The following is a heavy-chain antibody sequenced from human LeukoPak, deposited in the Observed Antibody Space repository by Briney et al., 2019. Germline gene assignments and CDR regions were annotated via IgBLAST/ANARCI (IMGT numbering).Heavy chain of an antibody. J-gene: IGHJ4*02. CDR3: ARDRSGWYGSEY. CDR2: IYSSGST. CDR1: GGSISGHY. Sequence: SEALSLTCTVSGGSISGHYWSWVRQPAEKGLEWIGRIYSSGSTNYNPSLKSRVTMSVDTSKNQFFLKLSSVTAADTAVYYCARDRSGWYGSEYWGQGTLVTVSS. V-gene: IGHV4-4*07. D-gene: IGHD6-19*01.